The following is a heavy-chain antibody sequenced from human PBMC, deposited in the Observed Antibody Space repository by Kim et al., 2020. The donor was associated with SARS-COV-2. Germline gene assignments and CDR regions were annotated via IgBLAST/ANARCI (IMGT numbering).Heavy chain of an antibody. D-gene: IGHD3-10*01. V-gene: IGHV3-11*01. Sequence: GGSLRLSCAASGFTFSDYYMSWIRQAPGKGLEWVSYISASGSTIYYADSVKGRFTISRDNAKNSLYLQMNSLRAEDTAVYYCAREDGSGSYSSFDHWGQGTLVTVSS. CDR3: AREDGSGSYSSFDH. CDR1: GFTFSDYY. CDR2: ISASGSTI. J-gene: IGHJ4*02.